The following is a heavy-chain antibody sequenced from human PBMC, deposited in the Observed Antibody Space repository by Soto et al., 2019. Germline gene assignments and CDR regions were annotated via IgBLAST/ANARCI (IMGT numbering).Heavy chain of an antibody. Sequence: QVQLQESGPGLVKPSGTLSLTCADSGVSISSSNWWSWVRQPPGKGLEWIGEIYHSGSTNYNPSLKSRVTISVDKSKNQFSLKLSSVTAADTAVYYCARRQGTPLTGTTKTRGRNYYFDYWGQGTLVTVSS. CDR3: ARRQGTPLTGTTKTRGRNYYFDY. CDR1: GVSISSSNW. D-gene: IGHD1-20*01. CDR2: IYHSGST. J-gene: IGHJ4*02. V-gene: IGHV4-4*02.